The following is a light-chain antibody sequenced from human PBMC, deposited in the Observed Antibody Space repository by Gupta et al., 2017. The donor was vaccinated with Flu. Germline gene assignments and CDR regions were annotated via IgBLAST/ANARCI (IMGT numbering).Light chain of an antibody. CDR2: AAA. CDR1: EIVTDNF. V-gene: IGKV3-20*01. CDR3: HQYGSSPPWT. Sequence: TLSLSPGERATLSCRAKEIVTDNFLAWYQQRPGQTPRLLIYAAANRGTGIPDRFSCSGSGTDFTLTITRLEPEDFAVYYCHQYGSSPPWTFGQGTRVEL. J-gene: IGKJ1*01.